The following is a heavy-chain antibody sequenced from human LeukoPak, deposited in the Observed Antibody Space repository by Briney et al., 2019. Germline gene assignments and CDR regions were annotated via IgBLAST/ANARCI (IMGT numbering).Heavy chain of an antibody. Sequence: ASVKVSCKASGYTFTGYYMHWVRQAPGQGLEWMGWINPNSGGTNYAQKFQGRPTMTTDTSTSTAYMELRSLRSDDTAVYYCTRDFDNPENSCPSTSCIDVWGQGTTVTVSS. CDR3: TRDFDNPENSCPSTSCIDV. D-gene: IGHD2-2*01. V-gene: IGHV1-2*02. CDR2: INPNSGGT. CDR1: GYTFTGYY. J-gene: IGHJ6*02.